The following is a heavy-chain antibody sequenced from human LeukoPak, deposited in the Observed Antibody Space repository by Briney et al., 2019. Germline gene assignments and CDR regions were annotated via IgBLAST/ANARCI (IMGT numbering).Heavy chain of an antibody. CDR2: ISYDGSNE. Sequence: GGALRLSCAASGVTFSSYGMHWVREAPGKGLEWVAVISYDGSNEYYADSVKGRFTISRDNSKNTLYLQMNSLRAEDTAVYYCAKTHYDSRSFVYWGQGTLVTVSS. J-gene: IGHJ4*02. CDR3: AKTHYDSRSFVY. CDR1: GVTFSSYG. D-gene: IGHD3-22*01. V-gene: IGHV3-30*18.